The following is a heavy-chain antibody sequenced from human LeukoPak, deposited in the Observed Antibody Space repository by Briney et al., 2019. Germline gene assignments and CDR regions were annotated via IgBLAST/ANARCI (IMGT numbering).Heavy chain of an antibody. CDR3: AIGFWNRGTWGPYYFDY. J-gene: IGHJ4*02. D-gene: IGHD3-3*01. CDR1: GYTFTNHA. V-gene: IGHV1-3*01. CDR2: INAGNGNT. Sequence: ASVKVSCKASGYTFTNHAMQWVRQARGQRLEWMGWINAGNGNTKYSQNFQGRFIITRDTSAGTVYMDLSSLRSEDTAVYYCAIGFWNRGTWGPYYFDYWGQGTLVTVSS.